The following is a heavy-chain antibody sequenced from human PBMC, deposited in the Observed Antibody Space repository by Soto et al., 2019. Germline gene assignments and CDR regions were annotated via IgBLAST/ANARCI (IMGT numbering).Heavy chain of an antibody. CDR1: GYSFTSYW. J-gene: IGHJ6*02. D-gene: IGHD4-17*01. CDR3: ARLRWDYTVTTGMDV. CDR2: IDPSDSYT. Sequence: GESLKISCKGSGYSFTSYWISWVRQMPGKGLEWMGRIDPSDSYTNYSPSFQGHVTISADKSISTAYLQWSSLKASDTAMYYCARLRWDYTVTTGMDVWGEGPTVTVS. V-gene: IGHV5-10-1*01.